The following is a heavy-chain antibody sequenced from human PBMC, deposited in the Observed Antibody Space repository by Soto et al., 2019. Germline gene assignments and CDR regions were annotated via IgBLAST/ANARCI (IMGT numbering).Heavy chain of an antibody. Sequence: GGSLRLSCAASGFTFNGSVVHWVRQASGKGLEWVGRIRSRANSYATAYAASVKGRFTISRDDSKNTAYLQTNSLKTDDTAVYYCTSSNLYYWGQGTLVTVSS. CDR2: IRSRANSYAT. CDR1: GFTFNGSV. V-gene: IGHV3-73*01. J-gene: IGHJ4*02. CDR3: TSSNLYY.